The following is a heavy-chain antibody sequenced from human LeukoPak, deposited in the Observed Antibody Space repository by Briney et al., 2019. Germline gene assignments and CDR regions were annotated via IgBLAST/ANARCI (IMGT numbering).Heavy chain of an antibody. CDR2: IYPGDSDT. CDR3: ARLPLTTGGFDC. Sequence: GESLKISCKGSGYSFTRYWIGWVRQMPGKGLEWMGIIYPGDSDTRYSPAFQGQVTISAAKSINTAYLQWSSLKASDTAMYYCARLPLTTGGFDCWGQGTPVTVSS. CDR1: GYSFTRYW. D-gene: IGHD4-17*01. J-gene: IGHJ4*02. V-gene: IGHV5-51*01.